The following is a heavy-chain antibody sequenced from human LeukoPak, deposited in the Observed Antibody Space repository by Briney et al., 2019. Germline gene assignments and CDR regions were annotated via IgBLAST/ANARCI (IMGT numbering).Heavy chain of an antibody. Sequence: GGSLRLSCAASGFTFSSYWMHWVRQGPGKGLVWVSGIYSDGSRTDNADSVKGRFTISGDNAKNSLYLQMNSLRAEDTAVYYCARRGRGCAFDIWGQGTMVTVSS. CDR1: GFTFSSYW. V-gene: IGHV3-74*01. CDR3: ARRGRGCAFDI. J-gene: IGHJ3*02. D-gene: IGHD3-16*01. CDR2: IYSDGSRT.